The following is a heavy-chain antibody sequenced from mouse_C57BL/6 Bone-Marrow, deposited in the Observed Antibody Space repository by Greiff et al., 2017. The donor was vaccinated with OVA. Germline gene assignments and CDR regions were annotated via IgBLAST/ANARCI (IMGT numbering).Heavy chain of an antibody. D-gene: IGHD1-1*01. J-gene: IGHJ3*01. CDR2: IDPENGDT. CDR3: TTRDYGFAY. V-gene: IGHV14-4*01. Sequence: EVQLLQSGAELVRPGASVKLSCTASGFNIKDDYMHWVKPRPEQGLEWIGWIDPENGDTEYASKFQGKATITADTSSNTAYLQLSSLRSEDTDVDYCTTRDYGFAYWGQGTLVTVSA. CDR1: GFNIKDDY.